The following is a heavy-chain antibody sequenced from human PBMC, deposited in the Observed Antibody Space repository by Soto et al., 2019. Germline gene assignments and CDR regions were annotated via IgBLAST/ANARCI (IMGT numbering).Heavy chain of an antibody. Sequence: QVQLRQSGPGLVKPSDTLSLTCAVSGDSISANKWWNWVRQPPGKGLEWIGEIWHSGNTKYHPSLRSRLTISVDKSKHQLFLKLTSVTAADTAVYYCASSSDRGCFDPWGQGTLVTVSS. V-gene: IGHV4-4*02. J-gene: IGHJ5*02. CDR3: ASSSDRGCFDP. D-gene: IGHD6-13*01. CDR1: GDSISANKW. CDR2: IWHSGNT.